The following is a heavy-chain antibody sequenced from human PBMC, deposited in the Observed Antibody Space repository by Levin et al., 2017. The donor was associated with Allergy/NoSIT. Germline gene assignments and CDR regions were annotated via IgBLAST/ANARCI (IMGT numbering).Heavy chain of an antibody. J-gene: IGHJ4*02. D-gene: IGHD6-13*01. CDR2: ISYNGNIK. CDR1: GFTFSDYA. V-gene: IGHV3-30*04. Sequence: GGSLRLSCVASGFTFSDYAMHWARQAPGRGLEWVAVISYNGNIKYNADSVKGRFTISRDNAQNSLYLQMNSLRAEDTAGYFCARGPLAAAAHYWGQGTLVTVSS. CDR3: ARGPLAAAAHY.